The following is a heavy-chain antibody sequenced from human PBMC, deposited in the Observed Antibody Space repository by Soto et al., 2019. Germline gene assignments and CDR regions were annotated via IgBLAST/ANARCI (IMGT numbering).Heavy chain of an antibody. CDR3: AGQYSSSSVEF. D-gene: IGHD6-6*01. V-gene: IGHV3-11*01. J-gene: IGHJ4*02. Sequence: GSLRLSCAASGFTFSDYYINWIRQAPGKGLEWGSYISSGAITIYYADSVKGRFTISRDNAKNSLYLQMNSLRAEDTAVYYCAGQYSSSSVEFWGQGTLVNVSS. CDR2: ISSGAITI. CDR1: GFTFSDYY.